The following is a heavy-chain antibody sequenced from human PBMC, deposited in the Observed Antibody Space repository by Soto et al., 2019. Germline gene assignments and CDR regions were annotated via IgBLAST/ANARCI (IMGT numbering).Heavy chain of an antibody. V-gene: IGHV1-69*12. J-gene: IGHJ6*02. CDR2: IIPIFPTP. D-gene: IGHD1-1*01. CDR1: GGTFRTNA. Sequence: VQLVQSGAEVKKPGSSVKISCKASGGTFRTNAFSWVRQSPGQGLEWMGGIIPIFPTPDYAQKFQSRVTITADESTTTTYMELSSLRSEDTAIYYCARDKDRLQLGGNYYYIMDVWGQGTTVTVSS. CDR3: ARDKDRLQLGGNYYYIMDV.